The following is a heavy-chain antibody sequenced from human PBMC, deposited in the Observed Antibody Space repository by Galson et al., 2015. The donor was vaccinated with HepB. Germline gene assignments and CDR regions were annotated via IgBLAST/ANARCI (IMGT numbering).Heavy chain of an antibody. V-gene: IGHV1-69*08. CDR1: GDTFMSYS. CDR2: SIPILGTA. CDR3: ARVDDSTGSILNWFDP. Sequence: SVKVSCKASGDTFMSYSISWVRQAPGQGLEWMGRSIPILGTAHYAQKFQGRVTITADTSTSTGYMELSSLRSEDTAVYYCARVDDSTGSILNWFDPWGQGTLVTVSS. J-gene: IGHJ5*02. D-gene: IGHD3-22*01.